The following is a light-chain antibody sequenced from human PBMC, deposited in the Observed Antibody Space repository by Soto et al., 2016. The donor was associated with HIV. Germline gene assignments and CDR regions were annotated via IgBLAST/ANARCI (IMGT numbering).Light chain of an antibody. CDR3: QQYHTYPWT. J-gene: IGKJ1*01. CDR2: KAS. Sequence: DIQMTQSPSTLSASVGDRVTITCRASQSISSWVAWYQQKPGKAPNLLIYKASNLESGVPSRFSGGGSGTEFALTISSLQPDDFASYYCQQYHTYPWTFGQGTKVEIK. CDR1: QSISSW. V-gene: IGKV1-5*03.